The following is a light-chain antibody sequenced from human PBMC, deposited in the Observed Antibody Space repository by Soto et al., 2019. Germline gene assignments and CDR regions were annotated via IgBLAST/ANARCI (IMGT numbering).Light chain of an antibody. V-gene: IGKV1-5*03. CDR2: DAS. J-gene: IGKJ5*01. CDR1: QSITNC. Sequence: PSTLSASVGDRVTITCGASQSITNCLAWYQQKPGKAPKLLIFDASSLRSGVPSRFSGSGSGTEFTLTISSLQPEDFATYYCQQHNPYSPYTFGQGTRLEIK. CDR3: QQHNPYSPYT.